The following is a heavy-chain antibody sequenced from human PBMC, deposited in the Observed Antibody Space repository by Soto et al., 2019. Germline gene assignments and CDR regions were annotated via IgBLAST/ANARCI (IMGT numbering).Heavy chain of an antibody. CDR1: GLTLSDHY. CDR2: SRNKVTGYTT. V-gene: IGHV3-72*01. CDR3: ARGAPPFDD. Sequence: EVQLVQSGGGLVQPGGSLRLSCAASGLTLSDHYMDWVRQTPGKGLEWIGRSRNKVTGYTTEYAASVKGRFTISRDDSKSSLYLQMNSLRTDDTAVYYCARGAPPFDDWGQGTLVTVSS. J-gene: IGHJ4*02.